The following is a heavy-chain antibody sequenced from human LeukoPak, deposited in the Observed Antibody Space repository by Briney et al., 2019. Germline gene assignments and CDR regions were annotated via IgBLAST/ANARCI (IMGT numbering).Heavy chain of an antibody. CDR3: ARDVDYYDMDV. CDR2: ISSSSSYI. J-gene: IGHJ6*03. D-gene: IGHD2-15*01. V-gene: IGHV3-21*01. CDR1: GLIFSSYS. Sequence: GGSLRHFCAASGLIFSSYSMHWVRQARGKGLEWVSAISSSSSYIYYADSVKGRFTISRDNAKNSLYLQMNSLRAEDTAAYYCARDVDYYDMDVWGKGTTVTVSS.